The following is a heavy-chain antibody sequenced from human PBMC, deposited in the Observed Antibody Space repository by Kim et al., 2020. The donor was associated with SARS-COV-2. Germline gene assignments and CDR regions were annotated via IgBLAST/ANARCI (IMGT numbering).Heavy chain of an antibody. V-gene: IGHV3-30*04. Sequence: GGSLRLSCAASGFTFSSYAMQWVRQAPGKGLEWVALTSYDGTNKYYADSAKGRFTISRDNSKNTVYLQMNSLRIEDTAVYYCSDYDSSGYYGGYWGQGTLVTVSS. J-gene: IGHJ4*02. CDR2: TSYDGTNK. CDR1: GFTFSSYA. D-gene: IGHD3-22*01. CDR3: SDYDSSGYYGGY.